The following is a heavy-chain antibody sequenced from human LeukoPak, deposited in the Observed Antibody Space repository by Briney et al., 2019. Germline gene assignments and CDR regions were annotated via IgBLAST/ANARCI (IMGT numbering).Heavy chain of an antibody. CDR3: AKGGAATMRDGYNYYYYYMEV. V-gene: IGHV3-23*01. CDR1: GITFSSHA. CDR2: ISGSGGQT. Sequence: GGSLRLSCAASGITFSSHAMSWVRQAPGKGLEWVSLISGSGGQTYYGDSVKGRFTISRDNCTNRLYLQMNSLRPEDTAVYYCAKGGAATMRDGYNYYYYYMEVWGRGTTVTVSS. D-gene: IGHD5-24*01. J-gene: IGHJ6*03.